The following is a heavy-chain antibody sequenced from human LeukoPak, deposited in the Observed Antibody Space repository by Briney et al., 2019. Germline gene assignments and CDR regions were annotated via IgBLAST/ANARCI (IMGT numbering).Heavy chain of an antibody. J-gene: IGHJ6*02. V-gene: IGHV3-21*01. CDR2: ISSSSSSI. CDR1: GFTVTSNY. D-gene: IGHD2-2*01. Sequence: GGSLRLSCAASGFTVTSNYMSWVRQAPGKGLEWVSSISSSSSSIYYADSVKGRFTISRDNAKNSLYLQMNSLRAEDTAVYYCARERLGYCSSTSCPQTYYYYGMDVWGQGTAVTVSS. CDR3: ARERLGYCSSTSCPQTYYYYGMDV.